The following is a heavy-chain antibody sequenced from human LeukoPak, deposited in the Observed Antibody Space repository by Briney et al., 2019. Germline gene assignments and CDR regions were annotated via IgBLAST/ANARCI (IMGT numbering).Heavy chain of an antibody. D-gene: IGHD6-19*01. V-gene: IGHV3-30*02. CDR1: GFTFSSYG. J-gene: IGHJ4*02. CDR2: IRYDGSNK. Sequence: PGGSLRLSCAASGFTFSSYGMHWVRQAPGKGLEWVAFIRYDGSNKYYADSVKGRFTISRDNSKNTLYLQMNSLRAEDTAVYYCARGWTAVAGFLGYWGQGTLVTASS. CDR3: ARGWTAVAGFLGY.